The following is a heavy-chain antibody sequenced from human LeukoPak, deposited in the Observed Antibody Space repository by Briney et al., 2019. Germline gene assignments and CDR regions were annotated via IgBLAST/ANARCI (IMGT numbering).Heavy chain of an antibody. Sequence: PGGSLRLSCAASGFTFSDYYMSWIRQAPGKGLEWVSYISSSSSYTNYADSVKGRFTISRDNAKNSLYLQMNSLRAEDTAVYYCARPFTVTHWYFDLWGRGTLVTVSS. D-gene: IGHD4-17*01. V-gene: IGHV3-11*03. CDR1: GFTFSDYY. J-gene: IGHJ2*01. CDR3: ARPFTVTHWYFDL. CDR2: ISSSSSYT.